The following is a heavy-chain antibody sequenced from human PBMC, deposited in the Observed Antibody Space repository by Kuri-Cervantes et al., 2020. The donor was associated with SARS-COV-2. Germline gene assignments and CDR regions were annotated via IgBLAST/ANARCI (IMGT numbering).Heavy chain of an antibody. V-gene: IGHV3-11*06. D-gene: IGHD2-21*01. J-gene: IGHJ4*02. CDR1: GFTFSDYY. CDR2: ISSSSSYT. Sequence: GESLKISCAASGFTFSDYYMSWIRQAPGKGLECVSYISSSSSYTNYADSVKGRFTISRDNAKNSLYLQMNSLRAKDTAMYYCARDRVGVHDSWGQGTLVTVSS. CDR3: ARDRVGVHDS.